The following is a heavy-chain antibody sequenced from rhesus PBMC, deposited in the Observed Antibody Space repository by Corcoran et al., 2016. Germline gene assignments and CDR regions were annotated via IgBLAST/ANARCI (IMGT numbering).Heavy chain of an antibody. CDR3: ARDLACSSTYCSTLDY. V-gene: IGHV4-80*01. CDR1: GASISSYW. CDR2: INGNSGST. D-gene: IGHD2-15*01. Sequence: QVQLQESGPGLVKPSETLSLTCAVSGASISSYWWSWIRQPPGKGLEWIGEINGNSGSTSDNPSLKSRVTISKDASKNQFALKLSSVTAADTAVYYCARDLACSSTYCSTLDYWGQGVLVTVSS. J-gene: IGHJ4*01.